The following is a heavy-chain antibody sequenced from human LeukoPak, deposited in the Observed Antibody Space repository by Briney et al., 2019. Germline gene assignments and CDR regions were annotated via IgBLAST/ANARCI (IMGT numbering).Heavy chain of an antibody. Sequence: GGSLRLSCAASGFTFSSYAMSWVRQAPGKGPEWVSAISDSGGTTYYADSVKGRFTISRDNSKNTLFLQMNSLRAEDTALYYCAKAGGNCDCGAFDIWGLGTMVTVSS. V-gene: IGHV3-23*01. D-gene: IGHD4-23*01. CDR1: GFTFSSYA. CDR3: AKAGGNCDCGAFDI. CDR2: ISDSGGTT. J-gene: IGHJ3*02.